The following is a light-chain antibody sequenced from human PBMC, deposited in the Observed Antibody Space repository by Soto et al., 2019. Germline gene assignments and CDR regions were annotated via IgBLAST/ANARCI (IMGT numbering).Light chain of an antibody. J-gene: IGKJ5*01. CDR3: QQYGSSPRIT. V-gene: IGKV3-20*01. Sequence: EIELTQSPGTLSLSPGERATLSCRASQSVSSSYLAWYQQKPGQAPRLLVYGASSRATGIPDRFSSSGSGTDFTLTISRLEPEDFAVYYCQQYGSSPRITFGQGTRLEIK. CDR2: GAS. CDR1: QSVSSSY.